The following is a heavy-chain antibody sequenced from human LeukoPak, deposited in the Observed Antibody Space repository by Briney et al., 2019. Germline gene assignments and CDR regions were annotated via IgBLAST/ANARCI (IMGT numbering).Heavy chain of an antibody. CDR1: GGSISSYY. CDR2: IYYRGST. Sequence: ETLSLTCTVSGGSISSYYWSWIRQPPGKGLEWIGYIYYRGSTNFNPSLKSRVTISVDSSKNQFSLKLSSVTAADTAVYYCARGGLEYQLLSYFDYWGQGTLVTVSS. V-gene: IGHV4-59*01. CDR3: ARGGLEYQLLSYFDY. D-gene: IGHD2-2*01. J-gene: IGHJ4*02.